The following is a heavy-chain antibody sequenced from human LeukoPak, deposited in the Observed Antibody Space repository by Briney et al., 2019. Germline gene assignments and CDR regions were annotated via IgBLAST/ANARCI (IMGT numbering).Heavy chain of an antibody. V-gene: IGHV3-21*03. CDR1: GFTFSSYR. J-gene: IGHJ5*02. CDR3: ARERDTSMVALAS. D-gene: IGHD5-18*01. CDR2: ITSNIYT. Sequence: GGSLRLSCAASGFTFSSYRLNWVRQAPGKGLEWVSCITSNIYTYYAASVRGRFTISRDNSQNSGYLVMNSLRAEDTAVYYCARERDTSMVALASWGQGTLVTVSS.